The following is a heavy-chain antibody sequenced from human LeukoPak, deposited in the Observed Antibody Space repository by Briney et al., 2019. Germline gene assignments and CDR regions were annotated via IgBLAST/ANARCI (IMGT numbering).Heavy chain of an antibody. D-gene: IGHD4-11*01. V-gene: IGHV1-2*02. CDR1: GYTFSDYY. Sequence: ASVKVSCKASGYTFSDYYMHWVRQAPGQWPERMGWINPNSAGTKYAQKFQGRVTMTWDTSISTAYMELSRLTSDDTAVYYCAGHSKYANNWFDPWGQGTLVTVSA. CDR3: AGHSKYANNWFDP. J-gene: IGHJ5*02. CDR2: INPNSAGT.